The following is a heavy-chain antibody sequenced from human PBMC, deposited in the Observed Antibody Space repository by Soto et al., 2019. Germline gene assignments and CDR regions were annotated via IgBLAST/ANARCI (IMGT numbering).Heavy chain of an antibody. CDR2: IYYDGST. CDR1: GDSITSSSHY. V-gene: IGHV4-39*01. Sequence: SETLSLTCTVSGDSITSSSHYWGWIRQPPGKGLECIANIYYDGSTYYNPSLKSRVTISVDTSKNQFSLKLTSVTAADTALYYCARRYGWLYFDYWGQGSLVTVSS. J-gene: IGHJ4*02. D-gene: IGHD3-10*01. CDR3: ARRYGWLYFDY.